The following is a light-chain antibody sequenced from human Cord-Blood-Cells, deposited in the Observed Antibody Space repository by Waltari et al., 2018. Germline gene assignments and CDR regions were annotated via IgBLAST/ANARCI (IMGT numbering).Light chain of an antibody. CDR1: QRVSSY. CDR2: DAS. CDR3: QQRSNWPPT. V-gene: IGKV3-11*01. Sequence: EIVLTQSPATLSLSPGERATLSCRASQRVSSYLAWYQQKPGQAPRLLIYDASNRATGIPPRFSGSGSGTDFTLTISSLEPEDFAVYYCQQRSNWPPTFGQGTKVEIK. J-gene: IGKJ1*01.